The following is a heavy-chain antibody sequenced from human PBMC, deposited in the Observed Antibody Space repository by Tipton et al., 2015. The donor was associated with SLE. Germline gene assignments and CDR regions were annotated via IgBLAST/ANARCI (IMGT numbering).Heavy chain of an antibody. CDR2: IKYDGSIA. V-gene: IGHV3-74*01. CDR3: AKGGPPGSVDY. CDR1: GFTLSNYW. J-gene: IGHJ4*02. D-gene: IGHD6-19*01. Sequence: SLRPSCAASGFTLSNYWMHWVRQAPGKGLVWVSEIKYDGSIANYADSVKGRFTISRDNAKNTLFLEMNSLRAEDTAVYFCAKGGPPGSVDYWGQGTLVTVSS.